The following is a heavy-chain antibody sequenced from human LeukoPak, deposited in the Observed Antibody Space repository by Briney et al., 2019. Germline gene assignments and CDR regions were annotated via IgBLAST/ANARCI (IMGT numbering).Heavy chain of an antibody. J-gene: IGHJ4*02. CDR3: ASGERITMVRGVIGPPLDY. V-gene: IGHV3-33*01. Sequence: GGSLRLSCAASGFTFSSYGMHWVRQAPGKGLEWVAVIWYDGSNKYYADSVKGRFTISRDNSKNTLYLQMNSLRAEDTAVYYCASGERITMVRGVIGPPLDYWGQGTLVTVSS. CDR1: GFTFSSYG. D-gene: IGHD3-10*01. CDR2: IWYDGSNK.